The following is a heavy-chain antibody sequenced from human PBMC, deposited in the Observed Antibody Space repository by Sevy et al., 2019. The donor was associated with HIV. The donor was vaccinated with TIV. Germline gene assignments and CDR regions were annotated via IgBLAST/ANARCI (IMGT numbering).Heavy chain of an antibody. Sequence: GGSLRLSCAASGFAFSSYWMSWVSQAPGKGLEWVANIKQDGSEKYYVDSVKGRFTISRDNAKNSLYLQMNSLRAEDTAVYYCARDSNWNYETVGGFDYWGQGTLVTVSS. J-gene: IGHJ4*02. CDR1: GFAFSSYW. CDR3: ARDSNWNYETVGGFDY. V-gene: IGHV3-7*03. D-gene: IGHD1-7*01. CDR2: IKQDGSEK.